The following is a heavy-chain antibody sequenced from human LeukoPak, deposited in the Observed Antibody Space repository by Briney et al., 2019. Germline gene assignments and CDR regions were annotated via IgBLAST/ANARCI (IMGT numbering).Heavy chain of an antibody. V-gene: IGHV4-59*01. CDR2: IYYSGST. Sequence: PSETLSLTRTVSGGSISSYYWSWIWQPPGKGLEWIGYIYYSGSTNYNPSLKGRVTISVDTSKNQFSLKLSSVTAADTAVYYCARERGRARGSYGSYYGMDVWGQRSTLTVSS. D-gene: IGHD1-26*01. CDR1: GGSISSYY. J-gene: IGHJ6*02. CDR3: ARERGRARGSYGSYYGMDV.